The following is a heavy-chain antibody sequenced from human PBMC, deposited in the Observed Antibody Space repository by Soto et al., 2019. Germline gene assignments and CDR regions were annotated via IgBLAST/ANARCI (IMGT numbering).Heavy chain of an antibody. CDR2: MNPNSGNT. D-gene: IGHD2-2*01. CDR1: GYTFTSYD. Sequence: ASVKVSCKASGYTFTSYDINWVRQATGQGLEWMGWMNPNSGNTGYAQKFQGRVTMTRNTSISTAYMELSSLRSEDTAVYYCARGFSSYYYYGMDVWGQGTTVTVSS. J-gene: IGHJ6*02. CDR3: ARGFSSYYYYGMDV. V-gene: IGHV1-8*01.